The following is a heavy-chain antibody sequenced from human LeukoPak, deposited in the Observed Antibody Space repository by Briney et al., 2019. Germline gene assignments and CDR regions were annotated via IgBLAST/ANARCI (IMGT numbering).Heavy chain of an antibody. J-gene: IGHJ4*02. V-gene: IGHV3-23*01. CDR2: ISGSSDNT. CDR3: AKDSRIAVAGTSNY. Sequence: GGSLRLSCAASGFTFSNYAMSWVRQAPGKGLEWVSAISGSSDNTYHADSVKGRFTISRDNSKNTLYLQMNSLRAEDTAVYYCAKDSRIAVAGTSNYWGQGTLVTVSA. D-gene: IGHD6-19*01. CDR1: GFTFSNYA.